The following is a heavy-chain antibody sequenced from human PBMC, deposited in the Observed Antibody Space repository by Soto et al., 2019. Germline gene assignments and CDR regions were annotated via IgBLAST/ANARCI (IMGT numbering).Heavy chain of an antibody. CDR3: ARDSTPTIAALVYYYYYGMVV. J-gene: IGHJ6*02. V-gene: IGHV6-1*01. D-gene: IGHD6-6*01. CDR2: TYYRSKWYN. CDR1: GDSVSSNSAA. Sequence: SQTLPLTCAISGDSVSSNSAAWNWIRQSPSRGLEWLGRTYYRSKWYNDYAVSVKSRITINPDTSKNQFSLQLNSVTPEDTAVYYCARDSTPTIAALVYYYYYGMVVWAQGTSVTVSS.